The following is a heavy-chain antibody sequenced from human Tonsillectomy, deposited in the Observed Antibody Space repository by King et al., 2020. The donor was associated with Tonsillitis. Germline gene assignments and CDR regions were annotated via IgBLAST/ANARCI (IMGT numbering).Heavy chain of an antibody. Sequence: QLQESGPGLVRPSQTLSLICSVSGDSLTSGGYFWRWIRQHPDKGLEWIGSIYHSGPTYHTPSLRSRLFMSVDTSKNQFSLRLTSLTAADTAGYYCARNRDYGDYVDFWGQGTLVAVSS. V-gene: IGHV4-31*03. D-gene: IGHD4-17*01. CDR1: GDSLTSGGYF. CDR3: ARNRDYGDYVDF. CDR2: IYHSGPT. J-gene: IGHJ4*02.